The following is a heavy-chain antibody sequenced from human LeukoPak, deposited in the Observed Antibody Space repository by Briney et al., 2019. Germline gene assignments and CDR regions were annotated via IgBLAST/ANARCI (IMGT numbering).Heavy chain of an antibody. J-gene: IGHJ4*02. V-gene: IGHV3-53*01. D-gene: IGHD3-22*01. Sequence: GGSLRLSCAASGFTVSSNYMSWVRQAAGKGLEWVSVIYSGGSTYYADSVKGRFTISRDNSKNTLYPQMNSLRAEDTAVYYCAKTYYYDSSGYSPHFDYWGQGTLVTVSS. CDR2: IYSGGST. CDR3: AKTYYYDSSGYSPHFDY. CDR1: GFTVSSNY.